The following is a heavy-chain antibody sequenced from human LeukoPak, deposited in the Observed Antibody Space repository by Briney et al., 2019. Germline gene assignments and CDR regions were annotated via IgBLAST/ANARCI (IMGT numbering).Heavy chain of an antibody. Sequence: PGGSLRLSCAASGFTLSNYGMHWVRQAPGKGLEWVAVISYAGSNKYYVDSVKGRFTISRDNSKNTLYLQMNSLRAEDTAVYYCAKDSLRWSYFYYGMDVWGQGTTVTVSS. D-gene: IGHD4-23*01. V-gene: IGHV3-30*18. CDR3: AKDSLRWSYFYYGMDV. CDR1: GFTLSNYG. CDR2: ISYAGSNK. J-gene: IGHJ6*02.